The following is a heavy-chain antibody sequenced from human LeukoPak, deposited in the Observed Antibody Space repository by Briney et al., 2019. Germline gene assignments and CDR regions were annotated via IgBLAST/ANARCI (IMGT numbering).Heavy chain of an antibody. V-gene: IGHV4-59*01. CDR1: GGSISSYY. CDR3: ARTTDYFDY. D-gene: IGHD4-17*01. CDR2: IYYSGST. J-gene: IGHJ4*02. Sequence: SETLSLTCTVSGGSISSYYWSWIRQPPGKGLEWIGYIYYSGSTNYNPSLKSRVTISVDTSKNQFSLKLSSVTAADTAVYYCARTTDYFDYWGQGTLVTVSS.